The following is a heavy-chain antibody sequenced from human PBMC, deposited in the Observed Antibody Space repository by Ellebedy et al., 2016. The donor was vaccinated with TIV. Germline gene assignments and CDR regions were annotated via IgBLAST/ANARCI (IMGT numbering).Heavy chain of an antibody. V-gene: IGHV3-48*01. CDR3: AGVEYCNGGRCYRYF. CDR1: GFTFSTYF. Sequence: PGGSLRLSCAASGFTFSTYFMNWVRQTPGKGLEWVSYISGSSSTKYYADSVKVRFTISRDNAKNSLYLQMNSLTAEDTAVYYCAGVEYCNGGRCYRYFWGQGTLVTVSS. J-gene: IGHJ4*02. D-gene: IGHD2-15*01. CDR2: ISGSSSTK.